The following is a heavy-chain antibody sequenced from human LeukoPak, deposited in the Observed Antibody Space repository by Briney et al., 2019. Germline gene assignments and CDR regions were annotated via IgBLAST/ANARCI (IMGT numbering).Heavy chain of an antibody. J-gene: IGHJ5*02. Sequence: GGSLRLSCAASGFTVSSNYMSWVRQAPGKGLEWVSVIYSGGSTYYADSVKGRFTISRDNSKNTLYLQMNSLRAEDTAVYYCAREPDYYGSGGPTGDDPWGQGTLVTVSS. CDR1: GFTVSSNY. CDR2: IYSGGST. CDR3: AREPDYYGSGGPTGDDP. D-gene: IGHD3-10*01. V-gene: IGHV3-53*01.